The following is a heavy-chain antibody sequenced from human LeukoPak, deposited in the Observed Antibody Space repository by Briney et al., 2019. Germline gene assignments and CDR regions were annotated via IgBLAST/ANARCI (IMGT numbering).Heavy chain of an antibody. D-gene: IGHD3-22*01. CDR2: MNPNSGNT. J-gene: IGHJ4*02. CDR1: GYTFTSYD. Sequence: ASVKVSCKASGYTFTSYDINWVRQATGQGLEWMGWMNPNSGNTGYAQKFQGRVTMTRNTSISTAYMELSSLRSEDTAVYYCARGALNYYDSSGYYYDYSDYWGQGTLVTVSS. CDR3: ARGALNYYDSSGYYYDYSDY. V-gene: IGHV1-8*01.